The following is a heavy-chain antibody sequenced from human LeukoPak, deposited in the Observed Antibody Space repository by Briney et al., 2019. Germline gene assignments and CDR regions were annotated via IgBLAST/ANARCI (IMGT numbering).Heavy chain of an antibody. CDR2: IKSKTDGGTT. J-gene: IGHJ4*02. V-gene: IGHV3-15*01. Sequence: GGSLRLSCAASGFTFGNYAMSWVRQAPGKGLEWVGRIKSKTDGGTTDYAAPVKGRFTISRDDSKNTLYLQMNSLKTEDTAVYYCATVRDRTHLFTGRWGQGTLVTVSS. CDR3: ATVRDRTHLFTGR. D-gene: IGHD1-14*01. CDR1: GFTFGNYA.